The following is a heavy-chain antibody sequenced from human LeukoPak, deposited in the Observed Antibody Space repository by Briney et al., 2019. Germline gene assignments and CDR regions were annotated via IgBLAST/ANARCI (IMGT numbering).Heavy chain of an antibody. D-gene: IGHD6-13*01. CDR1: GGSTSSSSYY. V-gene: IGHV4-39*07. Sequence: SETLSLTCTVSGGSTSSSSYYWDWIRQPPGKGLEWIGSIYYSGSTYYNPSLKSRVTISVDTSKNQFSLKLSSVTAADTAVYYCARGTVLYSLNYYYYYMDVWGKGTTVTISS. J-gene: IGHJ6*03. CDR3: ARGTVLYSLNYYYYYMDV. CDR2: IYYSGST.